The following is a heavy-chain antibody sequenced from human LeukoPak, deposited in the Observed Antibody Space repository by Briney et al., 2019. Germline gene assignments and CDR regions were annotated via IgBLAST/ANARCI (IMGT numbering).Heavy chain of an antibody. CDR2: IYYSGST. Sequence: SETLSLTCTVSGGSISSSSYYWGWIRQPPGKGLERIGSIYYSGSTYYNPSLKSRVTISVDTSKNQFSLKLSSVTAADTAVYYCARIMRFLEWFDPWGQGTLVTVSS. V-gene: IGHV4-39*01. CDR3: ARIMRFLEWFDP. D-gene: IGHD3-3*01. J-gene: IGHJ5*02. CDR1: GGSISSSSYY.